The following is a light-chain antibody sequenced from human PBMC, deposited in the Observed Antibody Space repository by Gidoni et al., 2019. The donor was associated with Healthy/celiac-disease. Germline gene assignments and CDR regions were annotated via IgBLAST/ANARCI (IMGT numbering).Light chain of an antibody. CDR1: QSVSSY. V-gene: IGKV3-11*01. J-gene: IGKJ4*02. CDR2: DAS. CDR3: QQRNDWPPST. Sequence: DIVLTPSPATLSLSPGERATLSCRASQSVSSYLAWYQQKPGQAPRLLIYDASNRATGIPARFSGSGSGTDFTLTISSLVPEDYAVYYCQQRNDWPPSTFXXXTKVEIK.